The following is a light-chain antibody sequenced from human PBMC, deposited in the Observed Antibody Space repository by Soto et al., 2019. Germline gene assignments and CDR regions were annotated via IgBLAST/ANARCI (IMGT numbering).Light chain of an antibody. J-gene: IGKJ4*01. CDR2: DAA. CDR1: QSVSSY. V-gene: IGKV3-11*01. CDR3: QQRRGA. Sequence: EIVLTQSPATLSLSPGERATLSCRASQSVSSYLAWYQQKPGQAPRLLIYDAANRATGIPARFSGSGSGTDFTVTSSSLEPEDFAVYYCQQRRGAFGGGTKVELK.